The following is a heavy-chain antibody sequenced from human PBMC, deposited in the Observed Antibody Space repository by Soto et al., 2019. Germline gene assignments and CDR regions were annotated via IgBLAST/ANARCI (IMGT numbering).Heavy chain of an antibody. CDR2: MNPNSGNT. CDR1: GYTFTSYD. CDR3: ARGGHDYGDYDYYYYMDV. Sequence: ASVKVSCKASGYTFTSYDINXARQATGQGLEWTGWMNPNSGNTGYAQKFQGRVTMTRNTSISTAYMELSSLRSEDTAVYYCARGGHDYGDYDYYYYMDVWGKGTTVTVSS. J-gene: IGHJ6*03. D-gene: IGHD4-17*01. V-gene: IGHV1-8*01.